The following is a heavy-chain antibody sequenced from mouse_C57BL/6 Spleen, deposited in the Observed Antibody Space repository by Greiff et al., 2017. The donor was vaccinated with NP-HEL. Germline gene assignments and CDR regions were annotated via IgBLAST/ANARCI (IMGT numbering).Heavy chain of an antibody. J-gene: IGHJ3*01. V-gene: IGHV5-12*01. CDR1: GFTFSDYY. Sequence: EVKLVESGGGLVQPGGSLKLSCAASGFTFSDYYMYWVRQTPEKRLEWVAYISNGGGSTNYPDTVKGRFTISRDNAKNTLYLQMSRLKSEDTAMYYCARQVYDGAWFAYWGQGTLVTVSA. CDR2: ISNGGGST. CDR3: ARQVYDGAWFAY. D-gene: IGHD2-3*01.